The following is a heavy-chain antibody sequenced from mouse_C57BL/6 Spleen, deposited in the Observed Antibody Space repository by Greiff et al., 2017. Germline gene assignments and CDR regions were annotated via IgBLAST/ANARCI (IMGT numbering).Heavy chain of an antibody. D-gene: IGHD1-1*01. CDR2: IDPSDSYT. CDR1: GYTFTSYW. Sequence: QVQLKQPGAELVMPGASVKLSCKASGYTFTSYWMHWVKQRPGQGLEWIGEIDPSDSYTNYNQKFKGKSTLTVDKSSSTAYMQLSSLTSEDSAVYYCARKRTVVDDWYFDVWGTGTTVTVSS. CDR3: ARKRTVVDDWYFDV. J-gene: IGHJ1*03. V-gene: IGHV1-69*01.